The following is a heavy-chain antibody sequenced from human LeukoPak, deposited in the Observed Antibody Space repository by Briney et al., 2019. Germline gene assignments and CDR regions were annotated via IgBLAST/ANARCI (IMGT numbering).Heavy chain of an antibody. V-gene: IGHV3-23*01. J-gene: IGHJ4*02. CDR1: EFIFSSYA. Sequence: GGSLRLTCADSEFIFSSYAMSWVRQAPGKGLEWVSGINNGGDRTHYAASVMGRFTISRHNRKNTLYLQMSSLRADDTALYYCAIQAWYYYGSGSPDYWGRGTLVTVSS. CDR3: AIQAWYYYGSGSPDY. D-gene: IGHD3-10*01. CDR2: INNGGDRT.